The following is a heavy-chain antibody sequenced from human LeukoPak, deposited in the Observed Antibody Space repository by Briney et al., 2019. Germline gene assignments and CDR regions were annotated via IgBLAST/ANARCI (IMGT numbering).Heavy chain of an antibody. CDR2: IKPVGSRT. D-gene: IGHD1-20*01. J-gene: IGHJ4*02. Sequence: GGSLRLYCAGSGFSFSSYYMYWLRQAPEKGLVWVSRIKPVGSRTAYADSVQGRFTISRDNAKNTLFLQMNSLRAEDTAVYYCVAYNWNYPDYWGQGTLVTVSS. CDR3: VAYNWNYPDY. V-gene: IGHV3-74*01. CDR1: GFSFSSYY.